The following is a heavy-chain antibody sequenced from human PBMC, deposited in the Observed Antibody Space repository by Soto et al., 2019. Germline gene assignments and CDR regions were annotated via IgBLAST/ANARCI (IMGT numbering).Heavy chain of an antibody. CDR3: ARSMGGPFDY. J-gene: IGHJ4*02. Sequence: PGASLKISCKGSGSSFTSYWISWVRQMPGKGLEWMGRIDPSDSYTNYSPSFQGHVTISAGKSISTAYLQWSSLKASDTAMYYCARSMGGPFDYWGQGTLVTVSS. D-gene: IGHD1-26*01. CDR1: GSSFTSYW. V-gene: IGHV5-10-1*01. CDR2: IDPSDSYT.